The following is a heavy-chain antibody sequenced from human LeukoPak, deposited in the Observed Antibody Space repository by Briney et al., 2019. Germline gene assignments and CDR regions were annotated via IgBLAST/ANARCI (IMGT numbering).Heavy chain of an antibody. CDR2: IRTKLRNYAT. D-gene: IGHD1-20*01. V-gene: IGHV3-73*01. Sequence: GGSLRLSCATSGFIFSGSDIHWVRQASGRGLEWVGRIRTKLRNYATAYAASVKGRFTISRDDSGDTAYLQMNSLKTQDTAVYYCTTYISGHYWGQGTLVTVSS. CDR3: TTYISGHY. CDR1: GFIFSGSD. J-gene: IGHJ4*02.